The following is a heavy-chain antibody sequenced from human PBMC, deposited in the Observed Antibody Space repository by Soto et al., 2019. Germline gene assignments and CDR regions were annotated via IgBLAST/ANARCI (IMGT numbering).Heavy chain of an antibody. CDR2: ISSSSSYI. CDR1: GFTFSSYS. J-gene: IGHJ4*02. D-gene: IGHD4-17*01. Sequence: LRLSCAASGFTFSSYSMNWVRQAPGKGLEWVSSISSSSSYIYYADSVKGRFTISRDNAKNSLYLQMNSLRAEDTAVYYCARDRDGDYSFDYWGQGTLVTVSS. CDR3: ARDRDGDYSFDY. V-gene: IGHV3-21*01.